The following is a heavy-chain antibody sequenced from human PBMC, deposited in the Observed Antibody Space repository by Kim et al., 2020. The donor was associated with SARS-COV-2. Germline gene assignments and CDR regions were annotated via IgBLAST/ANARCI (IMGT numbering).Heavy chain of an antibody. D-gene: IGHD1-26*01. CDR2: ISSSSSYI. V-gene: IGHV3-21*01. CDR3: ASPKHEEWELPLDY. CDR1: GFTFSSYS. J-gene: IGHJ4*02. Sequence: GGSLRLSCAASGFTFSSYSMNWVRQAPGKGLEWVSSISSSSSYIYYADSVKGRFTISRDNAKNSLYLQMNSLRAEDTAVYYCASPKHEEWELPLDYWGQGTLVTVSS.